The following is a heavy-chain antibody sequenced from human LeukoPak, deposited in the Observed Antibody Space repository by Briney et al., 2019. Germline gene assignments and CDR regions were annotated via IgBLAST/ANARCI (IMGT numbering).Heavy chain of an antibody. Sequence: SETLSLTCTVSGGSINTPNYYWGWIRQTPGKGLEWIGNIFYSGGTYYSPSLTSRVTISLDTSRNQFSLKLNSVTAADTAVYYCAKSNGYGLXDIXXQGTXVTVSS. D-gene: IGHD3-10*01. CDR2: IFYSGGT. V-gene: IGHV4-39*07. J-gene: IGHJ3*02. CDR1: GGSINTPNYY. CDR3: AKSNGYGLXDI.